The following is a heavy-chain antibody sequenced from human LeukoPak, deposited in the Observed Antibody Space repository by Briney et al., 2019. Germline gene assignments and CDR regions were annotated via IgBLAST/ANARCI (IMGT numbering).Heavy chain of an antibody. CDR3: ARKGVVGASRAFDI. V-gene: IGHV4-4*02. Sequence: PSETLSLTCAVSGGSISSSNWWSWVRQPPGKGLEWIGEIYHSGSTNYNPSLKSRVTISVDKSKNQFSLKLSSVTAADTAVYYCARKGVVGASRAFDIWGQGTMVTVSS. CDR1: GGSISSSNW. D-gene: IGHD1-26*01. J-gene: IGHJ3*02. CDR2: IYHSGST.